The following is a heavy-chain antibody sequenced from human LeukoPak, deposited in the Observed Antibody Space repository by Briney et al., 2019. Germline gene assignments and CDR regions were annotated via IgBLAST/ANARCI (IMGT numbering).Heavy chain of an antibody. CDR3: ARVRGYYDSSGYFDY. CDR1: GFTVSSNY. V-gene: IGHV3-66*01. D-gene: IGHD3-22*01. J-gene: IGHJ4*02. Sequence: PGGSLRLSCAASGFTVSSNYMSWVRQAPGKGLEWVSVIYSGGSTYYADSVKGRFTISRDNSKNTLYLQMNSLRAEDTAVYYCARVRGYYDSSGYFDYWGQGTLVTVSS. CDR2: IYSGGST.